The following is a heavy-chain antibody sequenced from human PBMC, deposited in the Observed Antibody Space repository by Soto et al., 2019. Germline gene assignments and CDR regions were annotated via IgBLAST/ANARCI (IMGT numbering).Heavy chain of an antibody. CDR1: GFNFNTAW. CDR3: TTAPASRSSPRSY. J-gene: IGHJ4*02. V-gene: IGHV3-15*01. CDR2: IKSKTDGETT. Sequence: GGSLRLSCVGSGFNFNTAWVSWVRQAPGKGLEWVGRIKSKTDGETTDYAGPGKGRFTISRDDSKSTMYLQMNSLKTEDTAVYYCTTAPASRSSPRSYWGQGTLVTVSS. D-gene: IGHD6-13*01.